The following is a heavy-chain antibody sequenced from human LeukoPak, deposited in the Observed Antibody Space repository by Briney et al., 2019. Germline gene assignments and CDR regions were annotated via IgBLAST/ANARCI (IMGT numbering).Heavy chain of an antibody. CDR3: ARDKKSGESSEIDY. CDR2: INRDGSIT. CDR1: GFTFGNYW. D-gene: IGHD3-10*01. J-gene: IGHJ4*02. V-gene: IGHV3-74*01. Sequence: RPGGSLRLSCAASGFTFGNYWLHWVRQAPGKGLVWVSRINRDGSITKYAASVKGRFTVSRDNAKNTLDLQMNSLRAEDTAVYYCARDKKSGESSEIDYWGQGTLVTVSS.